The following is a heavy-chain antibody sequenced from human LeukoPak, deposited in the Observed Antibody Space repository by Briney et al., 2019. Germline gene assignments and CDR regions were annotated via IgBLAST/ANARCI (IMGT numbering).Heavy chain of an antibody. J-gene: IGHJ6*03. CDR2: INSDGSST. D-gene: IGHD2-2*01. CDR3: ARGDIVVVPAAISYMDV. CDR1: GFTFSSYW. V-gene: IGHV3-74*01. Sequence: GGSLRLFCAASGFTFSSYWMHWVRQAPGKGLVWVSRINSDGSSTSYADSVKGRFTISRDNAKNTLYLQMNSLGAEDTAVYYCARGDIVVVPAAISYMDVWGKGTTVTVSS.